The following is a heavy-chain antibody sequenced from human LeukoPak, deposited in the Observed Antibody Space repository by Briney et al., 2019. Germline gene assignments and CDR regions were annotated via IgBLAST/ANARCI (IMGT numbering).Heavy chain of an antibody. V-gene: IGHV4-61*02. D-gene: IGHD3-3*01. J-gene: IGHJ5*02. CDR3: VREATGSFRVIGFDP. CDR1: GGSISSSSYY. Sequence: SETLSLTCTVSGGSISSSSYYWSWIRQPAGKGLEWIGRIYTSGSTNYNPSLKSRVTISVDTSKNQFSLKLSSVTAADTAVYYCVREATGSFRVIGFDPWGQGTLVTVSS. CDR2: IYTSGST.